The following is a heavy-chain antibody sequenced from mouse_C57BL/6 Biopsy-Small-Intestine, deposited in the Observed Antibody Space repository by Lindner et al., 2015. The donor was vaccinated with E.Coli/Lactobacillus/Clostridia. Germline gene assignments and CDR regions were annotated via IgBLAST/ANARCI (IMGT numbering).Heavy chain of an antibody. V-gene: IGHV1-39*01. Sequence: QLQESGPELVKPGASVKISCKASGYSFTDYNMNWVKQSNGKSLEWIGVINPNYGTTSHNQKFKGKATLTVDQSSSTAYMQLNSLTSEDSAVYYCARKYYGSSYGFAYWGQGTLVTVSA. D-gene: IGHD1-1*01. CDR3: ARKYYGSSYGFAY. CDR1: GYSFTDYN. J-gene: IGHJ3*01. CDR2: INPNYGTT.